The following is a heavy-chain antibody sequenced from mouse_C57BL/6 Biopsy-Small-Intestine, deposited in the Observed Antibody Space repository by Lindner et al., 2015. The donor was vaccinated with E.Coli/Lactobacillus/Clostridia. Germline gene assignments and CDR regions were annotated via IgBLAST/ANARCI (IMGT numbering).Heavy chain of an antibody. CDR3: ARTGPYYGSSYWYFDV. CDR2: FHPYNDDT. Sequence: VQLQESGAELVRPGASVKMSCKASGYTFTTYPIEWMKQNHGKSLEWVGNFHPYNDDTKYNEKFKGKATLTVEKSSSTVYLELSRLTSDDSAVYCCARTGPYYGSSYWYFDVWGTGTTVTVSS. D-gene: IGHD1-1*01. CDR1: GYTFTTYP. V-gene: IGHV1-47*01. J-gene: IGHJ1*03.